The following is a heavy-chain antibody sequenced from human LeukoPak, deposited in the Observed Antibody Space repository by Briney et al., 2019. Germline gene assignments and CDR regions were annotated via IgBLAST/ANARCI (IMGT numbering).Heavy chain of an antibody. J-gene: IGHJ4*02. V-gene: IGHV1-24*01. D-gene: IGHD3-3*01. CDR2: FDPEDGET. Sequence: ASVKVSCKVSGYTLTELSMHWVRQAPGKGLERMGGFDPEDGETIYAQKFQGRVTMTRNTSISTAYMELSSLRSEDTAVYYCARGLLSDDFWSGYYATEPLDYWGQGTLVTVSS. CDR1: GYTLTELS. CDR3: ARGLLSDDFWSGYYATEPLDY.